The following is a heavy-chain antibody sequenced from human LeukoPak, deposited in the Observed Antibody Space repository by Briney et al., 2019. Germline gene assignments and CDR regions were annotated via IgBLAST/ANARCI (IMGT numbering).Heavy chain of an antibody. V-gene: IGHV1-18*01. CDR2: ISAYNGNT. J-gene: IGHJ4*02. Sequence: ASVKVSCKASGHTFTSYGISWVRQAPGQGLEWMGWISAYNGNTNYAQKLQGRVTMTTDTSTSTAYMELRSLRSDDTAVYYCARVATMIVVLDYWGQGTLVTVSS. CDR1: GHTFTSYG. CDR3: ARVATMIVVLDY. D-gene: IGHD3-22*01.